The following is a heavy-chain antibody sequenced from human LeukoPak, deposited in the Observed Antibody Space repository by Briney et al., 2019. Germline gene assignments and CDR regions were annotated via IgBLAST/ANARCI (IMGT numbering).Heavy chain of an antibody. D-gene: IGHD3-10*01. CDR3: ASGWVHGSGPNNWFDP. CDR2: INPNSGGT. Sequence: ASVKVSCKASGYTFTGYYMHWVRQAPGQGLEWMGWINPNSGGTNYAQKFQGRVTMTRDTSISTAYMELSRLRSDDTAVYYCASGWVHGSGPNNWFDPWGQGTLVTVSS. V-gene: IGHV1-2*02. CDR1: GYTFTGYY. J-gene: IGHJ5*02.